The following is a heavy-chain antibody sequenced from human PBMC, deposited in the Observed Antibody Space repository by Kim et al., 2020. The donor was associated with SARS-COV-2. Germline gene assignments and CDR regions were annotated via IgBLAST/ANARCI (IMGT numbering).Heavy chain of an antibody. CDR3: AITYYDILTGHEPLFDY. CDR1: GYTFTSYG. D-gene: IGHD3-9*01. V-gene: IGHV1-18*01. CDR2: ISAYNGNT. J-gene: IGHJ4*02. Sequence: ASVKVSCKASGYTFTSYGISWVRQAPGQGLEWMGWISAYNGNTNYAQKLQGRVTMTTDTSTSTAYMELRSLRSDDTAVYYCAITYYDILTGHEPLFDYWGQGTLVTVSS.